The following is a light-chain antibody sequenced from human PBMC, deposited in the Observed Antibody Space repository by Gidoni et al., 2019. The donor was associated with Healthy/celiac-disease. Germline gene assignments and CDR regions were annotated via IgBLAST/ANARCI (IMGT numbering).Light chain of an antibody. CDR1: QSISSW. V-gene: IGKV1-5*03. Sequence: IQMTQSPSTLSASVGDRVTITCRASQSISSWLAWYQQKPGKAPKLLIYKASSLESEVPSRFSGSGSGTEFTLTISSLQPDDFATYYCQQYNSSPLTFGGGTKVEIK. CDR3: QQYNSSPLT. CDR2: KAS. J-gene: IGKJ4*01.